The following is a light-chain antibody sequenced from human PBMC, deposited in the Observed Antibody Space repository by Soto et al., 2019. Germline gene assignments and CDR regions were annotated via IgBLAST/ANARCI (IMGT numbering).Light chain of an antibody. CDR1: SSNIGAGYD. CDR2: GNS. CDR3: QSYDSSLSGFYV. Sequence: QSVLTQPPSVSGAPGQRVTISCTGSSSNIGAGYDVHWYQQLPGTAPKLLIYGNSNRPSGVPDRFSGSKSGTSASLAITGLXAEDEXDYYCQSYDSSLSGFYVFGTGTKLTVL. V-gene: IGLV1-40*01. J-gene: IGLJ1*01.